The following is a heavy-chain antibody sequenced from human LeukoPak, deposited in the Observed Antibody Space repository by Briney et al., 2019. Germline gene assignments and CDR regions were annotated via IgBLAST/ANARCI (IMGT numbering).Heavy chain of an antibody. CDR2: IRYDGSNK. J-gene: IGHJ4*02. CDR3: AKPPGIAAAGTDY. D-gene: IGHD6-13*01. CDR1: GFTFSTVG. V-gene: IGHV3-30*02. Sequence: GGSLRLSCAASGFTFSTVGIHWVRQAPGKGLEWVAFIRYDGSNKYYADSVRGRFTISRDNSKNTLYLQMNSLRAEDTAVYYCAKPPGIAAAGTDYWGQGTLVTVSS.